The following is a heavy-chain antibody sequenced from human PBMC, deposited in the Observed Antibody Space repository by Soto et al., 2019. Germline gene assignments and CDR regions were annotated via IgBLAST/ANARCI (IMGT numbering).Heavy chain of an antibody. CDR1: GFAFSTYW. Sequence: GGSLRLSCAASGFAFSTYWMSWVRQAPGKGLEWVAKIKADGSEKYYVDSVKGRFTISRDNAKNSLFVQMNSLRAEDTAVYYCARVSTHSGTYFYFDYWGQGTLVTVSS. J-gene: IGHJ4*02. V-gene: IGHV3-7*05. CDR2: IKADGSEK. CDR3: ARVSTHSGTYFYFDY. D-gene: IGHD1-26*01.